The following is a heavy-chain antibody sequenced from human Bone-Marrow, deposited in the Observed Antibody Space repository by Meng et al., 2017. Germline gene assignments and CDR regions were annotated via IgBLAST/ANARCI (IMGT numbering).Heavy chain of an antibody. CDR3: ARSSRTAMVRVYDAFDI. CDR1: GFTFSDAW. Sequence: GESLKISCAASGFTFSDAWMNWVRQAPGKGLEWVGRIKSKTDGGTTDYAAPVKGRFIFSRDDSKNMLYLQIKSLKTEDTAVYYCARSSRTAMVRVYDAFDIWGQGTMVTVSS. D-gene: IGHD5-18*01. J-gene: IGHJ3*02. V-gene: IGHV3-15*01. CDR2: IKSKTDGGTT.